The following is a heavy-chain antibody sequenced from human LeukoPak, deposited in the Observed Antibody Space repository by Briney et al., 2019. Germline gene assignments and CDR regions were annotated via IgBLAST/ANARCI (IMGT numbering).Heavy chain of an antibody. CDR3: AKDPESRAGGYDSSGYYYFGYFDY. V-gene: IGHV3-23*01. J-gene: IGHJ4*02. CDR1: GFTFSSYA. CDR2: ISGSGGST. D-gene: IGHD3-22*01. Sequence: GGSLRLSCAASGFTFSSYAMSWVRQAPGKGLEGVSAISGSGGSTYYADSVKGRFTISRDNSKNTLYLQMNSLRAEDTAVYYCAKDPESRAGGYDSSGYYYFGYFDYWGQGTLVTVSS.